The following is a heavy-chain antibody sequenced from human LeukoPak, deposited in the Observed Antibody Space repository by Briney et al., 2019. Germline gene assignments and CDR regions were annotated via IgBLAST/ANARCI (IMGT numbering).Heavy chain of an antibody. D-gene: IGHD2-21*02. J-gene: IGHJ4*01. V-gene: IGHV3-23*01. Sequence: GGSLRLSCAASGFYFTDYAMSWARQAPGKGMEWLSAVSGNGDTKDYVDSVKGRFTISRDNSRNTVHLQIDNLRTEDTAVYYCARGSTSTAPGWVYWGHGTPVTVSS. CDR3: ARGSTSTAPGWVY. CDR1: GFYFTDYA. CDR2: VSGNGDTK.